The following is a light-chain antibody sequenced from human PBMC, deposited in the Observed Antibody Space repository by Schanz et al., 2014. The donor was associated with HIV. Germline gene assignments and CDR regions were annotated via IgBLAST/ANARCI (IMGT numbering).Light chain of an antibody. CDR1: SSDVGGHNY. CDR2: EVS. CDR3: SSYTSSSTPFV. V-gene: IGLV2-8*01. J-gene: IGLJ1*01. Sequence: QSALTQPPSASGSPGQSVTISCTGTSSDVGGHNYVSWYQHHPGKAPKLIIFEVSERPSGVPDRFSGSKSGNTASLTISGLQAEDEADYYCSSYTSSSTPFVFGTGTKLTVL.